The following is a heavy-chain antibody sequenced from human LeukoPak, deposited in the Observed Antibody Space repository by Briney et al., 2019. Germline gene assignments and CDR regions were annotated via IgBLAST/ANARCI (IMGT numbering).Heavy chain of an antibody. CDR3: ARGFPDYVWGSYRRHWFDP. J-gene: IGHJ5*02. Sequence: SETLSLTCAVYGGSFSGYYWSWIRQPPGKGLEWIGEINHSGSTNYNPSLKSRVTISVDTSKNQFSLKLSSVTAADTAVYYCARGFPDYVWGSYRRHWFDPWGQGTLVTVSS. CDR1: GGSFSGYY. V-gene: IGHV4-34*01. CDR2: INHSGST. D-gene: IGHD3-16*02.